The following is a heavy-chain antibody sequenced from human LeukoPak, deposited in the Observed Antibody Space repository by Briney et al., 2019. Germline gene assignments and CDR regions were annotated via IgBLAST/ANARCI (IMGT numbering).Heavy chain of an antibody. CDR2: ISSSSSTI. CDR1: GFTFSSYG. J-gene: IGHJ4*02. CDR3: GKGRSMFGELSGDY. D-gene: IGHD3-10*02. Sequence: GGSLRLSCAASGFTFSSYGMNWVRQAPGKGLEWVSYISSSSSTIYSADSVKGRFTISRDNSKNTLYLQMNSLRTEDTAVYYCGKGRSMFGELSGDYWGQGTLVTVSS. V-gene: IGHV3-48*01.